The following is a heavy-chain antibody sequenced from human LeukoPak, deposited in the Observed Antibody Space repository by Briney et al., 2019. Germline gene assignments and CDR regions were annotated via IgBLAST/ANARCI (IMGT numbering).Heavy chain of an antibody. CDR1: GGSISSYY. J-gene: IGHJ4*02. CDR3: ARLISFGEDLDY. V-gene: IGHV4-59*01. D-gene: IGHD3-10*01. CDR2: LYYSGST. Sequence: SETLSLTCTVSGGSISSYYWSWIRQPPGKGLEWIGYLYYSGSTNYNPSLKSRVTISVDTSKNQFSLKLSSVTAADTAVYYCARLISFGEDLDYWGQGTLVTVSS.